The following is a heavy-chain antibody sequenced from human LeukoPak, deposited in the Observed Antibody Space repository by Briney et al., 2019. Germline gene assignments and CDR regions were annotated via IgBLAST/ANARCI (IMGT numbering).Heavy chain of an antibody. CDR1: GYTFTSYD. CDR2: MNPNSGNT. J-gene: IGHJ6*02. D-gene: IGHD2-15*01. Sequence: ASVKVSCKASGYTFTSYDINWVRQATGQGLEWMGWMNPNSGNTGYAQKFQGRVTMTRNTSISTAYMELSSLRSEDTAVYYCARVCGSGGSCYTAGYYYYGMDVWGQVTTVTVSS. CDR3: ARVCGSGGSCYTAGYYYYGMDV. V-gene: IGHV1-8*01.